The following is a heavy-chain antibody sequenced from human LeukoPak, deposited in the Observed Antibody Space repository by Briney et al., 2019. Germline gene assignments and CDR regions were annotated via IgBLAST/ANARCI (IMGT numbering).Heavy chain of an antibody. CDR3: ARTLNYAFDI. V-gene: IGHV3-74*01. D-gene: IGHD1-7*01. Sequence: WGSLRLSCTASGITFSSYCMHWVRQVPGKGLEWISRINSDGSSTSYADSVTGRFTISRDNAKNTLYLQMNSLRAEDTAVYYCARTLNYAFDIWGQGTMVTVSS. CDR2: INSDGSST. J-gene: IGHJ3*02. CDR1: GITFSSYC.